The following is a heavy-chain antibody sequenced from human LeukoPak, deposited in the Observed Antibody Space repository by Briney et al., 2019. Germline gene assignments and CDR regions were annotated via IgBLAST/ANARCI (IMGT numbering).Heavy chain of an antibody. D-gene: IGHD3-10*01. CDR2: IYYSGST. J-gene: IGHJ4*02. CDR1: GGSISSSSYY. V-gene: IGHV4-39*01. Sequence: SETLSLTCTVSGGSISSSSYYWGWIRQPPGKGLEWNGSIYYSGSTYYNPSLKSRVTISVDTSKNQFSLKLSSVTAADTAVYYCARVLWFGEFRYYFDYWGQGTLLTVSS. CDR3: ARVLWFGEFRYYFDY.